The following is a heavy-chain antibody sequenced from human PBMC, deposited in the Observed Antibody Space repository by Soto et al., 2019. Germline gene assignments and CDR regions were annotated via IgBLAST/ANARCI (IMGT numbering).Heavy chain of an antibody. CDR1: GGSISSSSYY. D-gene: IGHD3-22*01. CDR3: ARRGTYYYDSSGYDDYFDY. J-gene: IGHJ4*02. CDR2: FYYSGST. V-gene: IGHV4-39*01. Sequence: SETLSLTCTVSGGSISSSSYYWGWIRQPPGKGLEWIGSFYYSGSTYYNPSLNSRVTISVDTSKNQFSLKLSSVTAADTAVYYCARRGTYYYDSSGYDDYFDYWGQGTLVTVSS.